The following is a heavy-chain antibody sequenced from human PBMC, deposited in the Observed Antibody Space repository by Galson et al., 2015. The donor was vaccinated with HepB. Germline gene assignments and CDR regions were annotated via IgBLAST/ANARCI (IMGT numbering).Heavy chain of an antibody. CDR1: GSTFTSYA. J-gene: IGHJ6*02. CDR2: INAGNGNT. Sequence: SVKVSCKASGSTFTSYAMHWVRQAPGQRLEWMGWINAGNGNTKYSQKFQGRVTITRDTSASTAYMELSSLRSEDTAVYYCATGLGYYDSSEDYYYYGMDVWGQGTTVTVSS. V-gene: IGHV1-3*01. CDR3: ATGLGYYDSSEDYYYYGMDV. D-gene: IGHD3-22*01.